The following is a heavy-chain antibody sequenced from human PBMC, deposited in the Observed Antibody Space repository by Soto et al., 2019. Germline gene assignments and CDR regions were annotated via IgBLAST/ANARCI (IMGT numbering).Heavy chain of an antibody. CDR1: GFTFSGHW. CDR2: INTDGGSS. CDR3: AREAGYCSRTSCYRRAFDT. J-gene: IGHJ3*02. Sequence: EVQQVESGGDLVQPGGSLRLSCAASGFTFSGHWRHWVRQVPGKGLEWVSRINTDGGSSAYADSVKGRFTISRDNAKNTLYLQMNGLRAVDTAVYYCAREAGYCSRTSCYRRAFDTWGQGTTVTVSS. D-gene: IGHD2-2*01. V-gene: IGHV3-74*03.